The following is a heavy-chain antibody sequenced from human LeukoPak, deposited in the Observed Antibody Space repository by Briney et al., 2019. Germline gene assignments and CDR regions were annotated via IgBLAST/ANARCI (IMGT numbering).Heavy chain of an antibody. CDR1: GGSLNDYH. J-gene: IGHJ6*03. D-gene: IGHD1-14*01. Sequence: PSETLSLTCSVSGGSLNDYHWSWVRQPPGKGLEWIGCIYYTGSTKSNPSLQGRVTMSVDTSKKQLSLSLSSVTAADTAVYYCARGLRYNNSLGRRQLYYYYMDVWGTGTTVTVSS. V-gene: IGHV4-59*08. CDR3: ARGLRYNNSLGRRQLYYYYMDV. CDR2: IYYTGST.